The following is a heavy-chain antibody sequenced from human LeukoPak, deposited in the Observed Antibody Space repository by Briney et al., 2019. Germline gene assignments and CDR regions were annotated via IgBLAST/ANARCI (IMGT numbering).Heavy chain of an antibody. Sequence: SETLSLTCAVYGGSFSGYYWSWIRQPPGKGLEWIGEINHSGSTNYNPSLKSRVTISVDTSKNQFSLKLSSVTAADTAVYYCARGNREVPAAHGTYFDYWGQGTLVTVSS. CDR2: INHSGST. V-gene: IGHV4-34*01. CDR3: ARGNREVPAAHGTYFDY. J-gene: IGHJ4*02. CDR1: GGSFSGYY. D-gene: IGHD2-2*01.